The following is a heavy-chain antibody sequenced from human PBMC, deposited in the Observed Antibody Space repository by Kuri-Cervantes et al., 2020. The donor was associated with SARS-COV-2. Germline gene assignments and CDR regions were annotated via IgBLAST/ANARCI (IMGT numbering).Heavy chain of an antibody. CDR2: IYSGGST. CDR1: GFPVASNY. CDR3: ARDLICSTCDTPDYYGMDV. J-gene: IGHJ6*02. Sequence: GESLKISCAASGFPVASNYINWVRQAPEKGLEWVSSIYSGGSTHYAESLQGRFTISRDTSKNTVYLQMNSLRGEGTGVYYCARDLICSTCDTPDYYGMDVWGQGTTVTVSS. D-gene: IGHD2-15*01. V-gene: IGHV3-66*01.